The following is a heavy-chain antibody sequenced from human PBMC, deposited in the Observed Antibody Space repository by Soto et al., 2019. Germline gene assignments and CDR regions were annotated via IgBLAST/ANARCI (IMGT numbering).Heavy chain of an antibody. D-gene: IGHD2-15*01. CDR3: ARGWGGNTLG. CDR2: INHSGST. V-gene: IGHV4-34*01. J-gene: IGHJ4*02. Sequence: QVQLQQWGAGLLKPSETLSLTCAVYGGSFSGYYWSWIRQPPGKGLEWIGEINHSGSTNYNPSLKSRLTIAVDTSNNQFSLKLSSVTGADTAVYYCARGWGGNTLGWGQGTLVTVSS. CDR1: GGSFSGYY.